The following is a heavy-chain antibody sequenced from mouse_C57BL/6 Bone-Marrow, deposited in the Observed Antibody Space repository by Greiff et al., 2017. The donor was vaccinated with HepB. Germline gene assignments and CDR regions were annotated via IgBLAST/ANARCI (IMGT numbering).Heavy chain of an antibody. Sequence: VQLKHSGPVLVKPGASVKMSCKASGYTFTDYYMNWVKQSHGKSLEWIGVINPYNGGTSYNQKFKGKATLTVDKSSSTAYMELNSLTSEDSAVYYCARAITTVYFDYWGQGTTLTVSS. CDR2: INPYNGGT. D-gene: IGHD1-1*01. CDR1: GYTFTDYY. CDR3: ARAITTVYFDY. J-gene: IGHJ2*01. V-gene: IGHV1-19*01.